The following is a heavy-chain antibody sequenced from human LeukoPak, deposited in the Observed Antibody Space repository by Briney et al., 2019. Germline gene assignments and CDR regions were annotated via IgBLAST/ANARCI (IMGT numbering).Heavy chain of an antibody. V-gene: IGHV4-59*11. CDR3: ARDKYDTTELDAFDI. CDR2: IYYSGST. CDR1: GGSISSHY. J-gene: IGHJ3*02. D-gene: IGHD3-22*01. Sequence: SETLSLTCTVSGGSISSHYWSWIGQPPGKGLEWIGYIYYSGSTYYNPSLKSRVTISVDTSKNQFSLKLSSVTAADTAVYYCARDKYDTTELDAFDIWGQWTMVSVSS.